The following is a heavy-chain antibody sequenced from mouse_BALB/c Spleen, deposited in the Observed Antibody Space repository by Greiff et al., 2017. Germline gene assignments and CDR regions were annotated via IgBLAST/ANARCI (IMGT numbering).Heavy chain of an antibody. D-gene: IGHD2-1*01. J-gene: IGHJ4*01. CDR3: AREGLDGNSYPYYAMDY. V-gene: IGHV5-9-4*01. CDR1: GFTFSSYA. CDR2: ISSGGSYT. Sequence: EVMLVESGGGLVKPGGSLKLSCAASGFTFSSYAMSWVRQSPEKRLEWVAEISSGGSYTYYPDTVTGRFTISRDNAKNTLYLEMSSLRTEDTAMYYCAREGLDGNSYPYYAMDYWGQGTSVTVSS.